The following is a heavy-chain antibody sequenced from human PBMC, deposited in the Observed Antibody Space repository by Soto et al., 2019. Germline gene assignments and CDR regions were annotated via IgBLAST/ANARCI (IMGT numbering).Heavy chain of an antibody. D-gene: IGHD5-12*01. CDR3: ARDMKMAPRYYYYYGMDV. CDR2: ISAIFGKA. CDR1: GYTFSSYA. Sequence: ASVKVSCKASGYTFSSYAISWVRQAPGQGLEWMGGISAIFGKANYAQKFQGRVTITADESTSTAYMELRSLRSEDTAGYYCARDMKMAPRYYYYYGMDVWGQGTTVTVSS. V-gene: IGHV1-69*13. J-gene: IGHJ6*02.